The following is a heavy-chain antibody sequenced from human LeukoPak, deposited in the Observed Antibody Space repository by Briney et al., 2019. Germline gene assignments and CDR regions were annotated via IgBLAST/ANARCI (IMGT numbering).Heavy chain of an antibody. J-gene: IGHJ4*02. V-gene: IGHV3-23*01. CDR1: GFTFSSYA. CDR2: LSGNGGTA. CDR3: AKVSESNYDILTGYYTPYYFDY. D-gene: IGHD3-9*01. Sequence: GGSLRLSCAASGFTFSSYAMSWVRQAPGKGLEWVSALSGNGGTAYYADSVKGRFTISRDNSKNILYLQMNSLRADDTAVYYCAKVSESNYDILTGYYTPYYFDYWGQGTLVTVSS.